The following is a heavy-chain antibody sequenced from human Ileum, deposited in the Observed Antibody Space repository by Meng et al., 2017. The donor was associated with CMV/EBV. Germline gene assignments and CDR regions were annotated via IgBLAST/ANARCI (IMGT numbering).Heavy chain of an antibody. V-gene: IGHV3-30*14. Sequence: GESLKISCAASGFAFSTYAMHWVRQAPGKGLEWVALISYDGSNKYYADSVKGRFTISRDSSNNTLFLQMNSLRAEDTAVYYCAGGGGYSYGHYWGQGTRVTVSS. D-gene: IGHD5-18*01. CDR2: ISYDGSNK. J-gene: IGHJ4*02. CDR1: GFAFSTYA. CDR3: AGGGGYSYGHY.